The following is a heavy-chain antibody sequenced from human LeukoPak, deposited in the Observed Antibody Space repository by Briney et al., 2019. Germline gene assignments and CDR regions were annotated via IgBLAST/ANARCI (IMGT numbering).Heavy chain of an antibody. CDR3: ARGSSYSLRFDP. CDR2: IYYSGST. V-gene: IGHV4-59*01. Sequence: PSETLSLTCTVSGGSISSYYWSWIRQPPGKGLEWIGYIYYSGSTNYNPSLKSRVTISVDTSKNQFSLKLSSVTAADTAVYYCARGSSYSLRFDPWGQGTLVTVSS. CDR1: GGSISSYY. J-gene: IGHJ5*02. D-gene: IGHD6-13*01.